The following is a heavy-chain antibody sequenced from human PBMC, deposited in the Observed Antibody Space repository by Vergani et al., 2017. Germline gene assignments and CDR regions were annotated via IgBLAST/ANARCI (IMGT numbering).Heavy chain of an antibody. D-gene: IGHD2-15*01. CDR2: INHSGST. CDR3: ARGRGRRYCSGGSCYSGYYYYMDV. CDR1: GGSFSGYY. Sequence: QVQLQQWGAGLLKPSETLSLTCAVYGGSFSGYYWSWIRQPPGKGLEWIGEINHSGSTNYNPSLKSRVTISVDTSQNQFSLKLSSVTDADTAVYYCARGRGRRYCSGGSCYSGYYYYMDVWGKGTTVTVSS. J-gene: IGHJ6*03. V-gene: IGHV4-34*01.